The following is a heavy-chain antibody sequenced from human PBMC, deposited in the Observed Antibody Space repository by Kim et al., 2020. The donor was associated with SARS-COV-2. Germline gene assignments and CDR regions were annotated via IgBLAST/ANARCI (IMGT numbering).Heavy chain of an antibody. J-gene: IGHJ6*02. CDR2: GRTS. CDR3: ARSRELDV. Sequence: GRTSIYAASVKGRFTVSRDNAKDTLYLQMNSLRAEDTAVYYCARSRELDVWGQGTTVTVSS. D-gene: IGHD2-2*01. V-gene: IGHV3-74*01.